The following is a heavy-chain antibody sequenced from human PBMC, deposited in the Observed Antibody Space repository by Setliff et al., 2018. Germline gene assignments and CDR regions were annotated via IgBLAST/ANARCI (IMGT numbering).Heavy chain of an antibody. V-gene: IGHV1-2*02. J-gene: IGHJ4*02. CDR2: INPNSGDT. Sequence: ASVKVSCKASGYTFTGYYIHWVRQAPGQGIEWMGWINPNSGDTNYAQKFQGRVTMTRDTSITTAYMEVSRMRSDDTAVYYCARDSGSGFLDYWGQGTLVTVSS. CDR1: GYTFTGYY. CDR3: ARDSGSGFLDY. D-gene: IGHD3-10*01.